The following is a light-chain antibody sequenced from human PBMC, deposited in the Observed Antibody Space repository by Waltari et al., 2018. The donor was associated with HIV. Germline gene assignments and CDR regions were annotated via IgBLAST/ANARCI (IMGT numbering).Light chain of an antibody. CDR1: QSISSW. Sequence: IQMTQSHSTLSASVGDRVTITCRASQSISSWLALYQRNPGKAPKPLIYKASSLESGVPSRVSGSGSGTESTLTSSSLQPDNFATYYCQQYNTYPYTFGQGTKLEIK. J-gene: IGKJ2*01. CDR3: QQYNTYPYT. V-gene: IGKV1-5*03. CDR2: KAS.